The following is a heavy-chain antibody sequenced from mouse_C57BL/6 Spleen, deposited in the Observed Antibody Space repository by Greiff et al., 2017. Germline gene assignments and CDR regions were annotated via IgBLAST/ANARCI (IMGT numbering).Heavy chain of an antibody. D-gene: IGHD4-1*01. CDR3: ASDRGLGRPFGY. V-gene: IGHV5-4*03. CDR1: GFTFSSYA. CDR2: ISDGGSYT. J-gene: IGHJ2*01. Sequence: DVKLVESGGGLVKPGGSLKLSCAASGFTFSSYAMSWVRQTPEKRLEWVATISDGGSYTNYPDNVKGRFTISRDNAKNNLYLQMSHLKSEDTALYYWASDRGLGRPFGYWGQGTTLTVSS.